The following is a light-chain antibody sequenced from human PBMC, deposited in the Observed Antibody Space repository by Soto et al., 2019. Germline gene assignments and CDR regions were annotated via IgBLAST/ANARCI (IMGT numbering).Light chain of an antibody. J-gene: IGKJ2*01. Sequence: DIQMTQSPSSLSASVGDRVTITCLASQSISSYLNWYRQKPGKAPKLLIYAASSLQSGVPSRFSGSGSGTDFTLTISSLQPEDFATYYGQQSYSTPYTVGQGTKLEIK. CDR3: QQSYSTPYT. V-gene: IGKV1-39*01. CDR2: AAS. CDR1: QSISSY.